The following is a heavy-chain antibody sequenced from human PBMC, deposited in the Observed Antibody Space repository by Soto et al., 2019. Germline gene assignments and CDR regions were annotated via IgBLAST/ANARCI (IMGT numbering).Heavy chain of an antibody. CDR1: GFTFSTYW. J-gene: IGHJ4*02. CDR3: ARDSGWGLDS. D-gene: IGHD6-19*01. V-gene: IGHV3-74*01. Sequence: DVQLVESGGGLVQPGGSLRLSCAASGFTFSTYWMHWVRQAPGKGLVSVSRINSDGSSTNYADAVKGRFTISRDNAKNTVYLQMNSRRVEDTAVYYCARDSGWGLDSWGQGTLVTVSS. CDR2: INSDGSST.